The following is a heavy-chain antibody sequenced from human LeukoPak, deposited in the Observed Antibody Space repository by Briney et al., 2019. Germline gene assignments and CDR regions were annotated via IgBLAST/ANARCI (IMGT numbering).Heavy chain of an antibody. D-gene: IGHD3-10*01. CDR3: AKTMVRGVIINPYFDY. CDR1: GFTFSYYG. V-gene: IGHV3-30*02. CDR2: IRYDGNDK. J-gene: IGHJ4*02. Sequence: PGGSLRLSCAASGFTFSYYGIHWVRQAPGKGLEWVAFIRYDGNDKYYADSVKGRFTISRDNSKNTLYLQMNSLRAEDTAVYYCAKTMVRGVIINPYFDYWGQGTLVTVSS.